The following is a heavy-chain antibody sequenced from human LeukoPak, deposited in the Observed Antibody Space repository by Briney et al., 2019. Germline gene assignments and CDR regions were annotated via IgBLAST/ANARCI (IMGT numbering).Heavy chain of an antibody. CDR3: ARDTYYVFWRGPTEYCMDV. J-gene: IGHJ6*03. CDR1: GGSISSGSYY. V-gene: IGHV4-61*02. Sequence: TLSLTCTVSGGSISSGSYYWSWLRQPAGKGLEWIGSIYTSGSTNYNPSLKSRVTISVDTSKNQFSLKLNSVTAADAAVYYCARDTYYVFWRGPTEYCMDVWGKGTTVTVSS. CDR2: IYTSGST. D-gene: IGHD3-3*01.